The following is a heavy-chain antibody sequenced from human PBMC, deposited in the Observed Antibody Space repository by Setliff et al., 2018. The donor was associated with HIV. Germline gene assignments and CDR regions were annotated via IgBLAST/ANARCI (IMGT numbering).Heavy chain of an antibody. CDR2: ISGSGSST. D-gene: IGHD3-3*01. CDR1: GFTFSTYW. J-gene: IGHJ1*01. CDR3: AKDFEYYNFWSGYYASWDLGYFQH. Sequence: QPGGSLRLSCAASGFTFSTYWMHWVRQSPGKGLVWVSAISGSGSSTYYADSVKGRLTISRDNSKNTLYLQMNSLRAEDTAVYYCAKDFEYYNFWSGYYASWDLGYFQHWGQGILVTVSS. V-gene: IGHV3-23*01.